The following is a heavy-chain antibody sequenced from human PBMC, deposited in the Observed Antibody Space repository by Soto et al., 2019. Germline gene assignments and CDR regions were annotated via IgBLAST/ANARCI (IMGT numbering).Heavy chain of an antibody. CDR1: GFTVSTYG. J-gene: IGHJ4*02. V-gene: IGHV3-30*03. D-gene: IGHD2-8*02. CDR3: TGEVASGY. Sequence: QVQLVESGGGVVQPGRSLRLSCAVSGFTVSTYGMHWVRQAPGKGLEWVAVISRDGGTKYYADSVKGRFTISRDNYRNTLFLEMNSLRGGDLAVYYCTGEVASGYWGQGTLVTVSS. CDR2: ISRDGGTK.